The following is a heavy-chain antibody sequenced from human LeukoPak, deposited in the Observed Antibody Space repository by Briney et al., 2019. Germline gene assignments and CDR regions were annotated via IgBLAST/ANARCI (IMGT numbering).Heavy chain of an antibody. CDR2: ISGDGGST. V-gene: IGHV3-43*02. J-gene: IGHJ4*02. Sequence: PGGSLRLSCAASGFTFDDYAMHWVRQAPGKGLEWVSLISGDGGSTYYADSVKGRFTISRDNSKNSLYLQMNSLRTEDTALYYCAKDYYYDSSGLEYYFYYWGQGTLVTVSS. CDR1: GFTFDDYA. CDR3: AKDYYYDSSGLEYYFYY. D-gene: IGHD3-22*01.